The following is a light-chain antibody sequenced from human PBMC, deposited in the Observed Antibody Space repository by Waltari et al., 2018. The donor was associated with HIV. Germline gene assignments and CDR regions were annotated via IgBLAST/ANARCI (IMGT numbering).Light chain of an antibody. J-gene: IGLJ3*02. Sequence: SNELTQPPSVSVSPGQTARITCSGDAFANHYTYWFKHMPVQAPVLVIYKDTECPYGIPERFSGSRSGTTVKLTISGVQEEDEADYYCQSGGSSGSWVFGGGTKQTVL. CDR2: KDT. CDR1: AFANHY. CDR3: QSGGSSGSWV. V-gene: IGLV3-25*03.